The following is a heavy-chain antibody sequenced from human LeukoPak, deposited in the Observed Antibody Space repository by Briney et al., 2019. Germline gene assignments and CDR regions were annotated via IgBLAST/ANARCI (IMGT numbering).Heavy chain of an antibody. CDR3: AKTGSSYYYDSSGYLPECDY. CDR1: GFTFSSYW. Sequence: GGSLRLSCAASGFTFSSYWMHWVRQAPGKGLVRVSRTNSDGSSTSYADSVKGRFTISRDNAKNTLYLQMNSLRAEDTAVYYCAKTGSSYYYDSSGYLPECDYWGQGTLVTVSS. D-gene: IGHD3-22*01. V-gene: IGHV3-74*01. J-gene: IGHJ4*02. CDR2: TNSDGSST.